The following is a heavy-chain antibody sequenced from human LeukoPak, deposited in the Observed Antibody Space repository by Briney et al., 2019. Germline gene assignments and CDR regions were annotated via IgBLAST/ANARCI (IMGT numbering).Heavy chain of an antibody. CDR2: IIPIFGTA. CDR1: GGTFSSYA. CDR3: AREGRCSSTSCYSGGDDWFGP. J-gene: IGHJ5*02. Sequence: SVKVSCKASGGTFSSYAISWVRQAPGQGLEWMGGIIPIFGTANYAQKFQGRVTITADESTSTAYMELSSLRSEDTAVYYCAREGRCSSTSCYSGGDDWFGPWGQGTLVTVSS. D-gene: IGHD2-2*01. V-gene: IGHV1-69*01.